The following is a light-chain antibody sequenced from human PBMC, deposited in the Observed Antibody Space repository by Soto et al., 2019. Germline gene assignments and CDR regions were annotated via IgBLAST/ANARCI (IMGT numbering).Light chain of an antibody. CDR2: DAS. V-gene: IGKV1-5*01. CDR3: QQYNSYPVT. CDR1: QSISSW. J-gene: IGKJ4*01. Sequence: DIQMTQSPSTLSASVGDRVTITCRASQSISSWLAWYQQRPGRAPEVLIYDASSLESGVPSRFSGSGSGTAFTLTNSCLQPHDFASYYCQQYNSYPVTFGGGTKVDSK.